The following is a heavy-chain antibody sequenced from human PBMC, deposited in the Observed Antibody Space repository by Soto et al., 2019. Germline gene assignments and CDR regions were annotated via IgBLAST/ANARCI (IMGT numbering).Heavy chain of an antibody. V-gene: IGHV4-4*07. J-gene: IGHJ6*02. CDR1: GADINTYS. CDR3: AREREAGYNLYYRLDA. CDR2: IYTSASI. Sequence: SDTLSLTYSGSGADINTYSWTWIRQPAGKGLEWIGRIYTSASINYNPSLKGRVTLSVDTSTNQVSLRLASVTAADTAIYYCAREREAGYNLYYRLDAWGQGYTVTV. D-gene: IGHD5-18*01.